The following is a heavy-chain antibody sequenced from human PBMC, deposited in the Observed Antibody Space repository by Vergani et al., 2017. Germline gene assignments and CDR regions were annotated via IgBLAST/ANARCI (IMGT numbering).Heavy chain of an antibody. D-gene: IGHD3-10*01. CDR2: MYHSGST. CDR1: GGSMSGHY. CDR3: GRVADFYGLGSRLLDL. J-gene: IGHJ5*02. Sequence: QVRLQESGPGLVKPSETLSLTFSVSGGSMSGHYWSWIPQPPGKERGWIGYMYHSGSTNYNPSLDTRVTIAVDTSKNQFSLKLNSVAAADTAVYYCGRVADFYGLGSRLLDLWGQGILVTVSS. V-gene: IGHV4-59*11.